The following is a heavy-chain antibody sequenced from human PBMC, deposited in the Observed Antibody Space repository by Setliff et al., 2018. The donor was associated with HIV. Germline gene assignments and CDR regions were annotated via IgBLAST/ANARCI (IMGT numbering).Heavy chain of an antibody. CDR3: ARDFGGYCSSMSCPGLFDP. CDR1: GGPFTSSS. V-gene: IGHV1-69*04. J-gene: IGHJ5*02. D-gene: IGHD2-2*01. CDR2: IIPILGVP. Sequence: SVKVSCKASGGPFTSSSIGWVRQAPGQGLEWMGRIIPILGVPRYAQKFQGRVTITADKSTSTAYMGLSGLRSEDTAVYYCARDFGGYCSSMSCPGLFDPWGQGTLVTVSS.